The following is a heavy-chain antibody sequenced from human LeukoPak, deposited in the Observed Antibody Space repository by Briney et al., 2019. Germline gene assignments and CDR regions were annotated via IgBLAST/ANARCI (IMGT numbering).Heavy chain of an antibody. CDR3: VSGDIVVVVAATPGYYGMDV. CDR2: IRYDGSNK. V-gene: IGHV3-30*02. J-gene: IGHJ6*02. CDR1: GFTFSSYG. Sequence: GGSLRLSCAASGFTFSSYGMHWVRQAPGKGLEWVAFIRYDGSNKYYADSVKGRFTISRDNSKNTLYLQMNSLRAEDTAVYYCVSGDIVVVVAATPGYYGMDVWGQGTTVTVSS. D-gene: IGHD2-15*01.